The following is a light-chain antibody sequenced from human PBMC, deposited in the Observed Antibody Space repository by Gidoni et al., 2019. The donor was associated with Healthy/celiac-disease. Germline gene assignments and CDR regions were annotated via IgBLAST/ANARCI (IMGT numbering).Light chain of an antibody. CDR2: DAS. CDR3: QQRSNWLT. V-gene: IGKV3-11*01. CDR1: QSVSSY. Sequence: QSPATLSLSPGERATLSCRASQSVSSYLAWYQQKPGQAPRLLIYDASNRATGIPARFSGSGSGTDFTLTISSLEPEDFAVYYCQQRSNWLTFGGGTKVEIK. J-gene: IGKJ4*01.